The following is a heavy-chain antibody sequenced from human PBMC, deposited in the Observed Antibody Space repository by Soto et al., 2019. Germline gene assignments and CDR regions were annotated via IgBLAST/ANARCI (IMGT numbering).Heavy chain of an antibody. V-gene: IGHV4-59*01. CDR3: ASTYDSSPNYV. Sequence: SETLSRTCSVSGVSLVSYYWSWVRQPPGKGLEWLGHIDYSGNTKYNPSLESRVTMSVDRSENQVSLKLSSVTAADTAVYYCASTYDSSPNYVWGQGTTVTVSS. D-gene: IGHD3-22*01. CDR2: IDYSGNT. J-gene: IGHJ6*02. CDR1: GVSLVSYY.